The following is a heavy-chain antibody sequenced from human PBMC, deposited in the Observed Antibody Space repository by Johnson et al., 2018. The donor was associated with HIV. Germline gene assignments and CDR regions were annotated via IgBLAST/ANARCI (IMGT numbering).Heavy chain of an antibody. CDR1: GFIVSNSW. V-gene: IGHV3-53*01. J-gene: IGHJ3*02. D-gene: IGHD6-13*01. CDR3: ARDQAGRGDAFDI. CDR2: IYSGGGT. Sequence: VQLVESGGGLVQPGGSLRLSCAASGFIVSNSWMTWVRQAPGKGLEWVSAIYSGGGTYYAYSVQGRFTISRDNSKNTVYLQMNSLRVEDTAVYYCARDQAGRGDAFDIWGQGTIVTVSS.